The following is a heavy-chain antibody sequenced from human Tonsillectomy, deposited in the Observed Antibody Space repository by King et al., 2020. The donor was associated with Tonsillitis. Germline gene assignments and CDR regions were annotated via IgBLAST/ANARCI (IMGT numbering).Heavy chain of an antibody. CDR2: IYPGDSDT. Sequence: VQLVEAGAEVKKPRESLHIYCQGSGYMFTSYWIDWVRQMPGKGLEWMGIIYPGDSDTRYSPSFQGQVTMSADKSISTAYLQWSSLKASDTAMYYCARQLVCDYGLHVWVHGTTVTVS. CDR3: ARQLVCDYGLHV. V-gene: IGHV5-51*01. D-gene: IGHD3-10*02. CDR1: GYMFTSYW. J-gene: IGHJ6*02.